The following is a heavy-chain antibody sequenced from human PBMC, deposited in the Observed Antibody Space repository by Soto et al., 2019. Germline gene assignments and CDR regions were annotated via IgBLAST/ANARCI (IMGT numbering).Heavy chain of an antibody. V-gene: IGHV4-39*01. CDR3: ARLYGAEGATFDY. CDR1: GGSISSSSYY. CDR2: IDYSGST. Sequence: PSETLSLTCTVSGGSISSSSYYWGWIRQPPGKGLEWIGSIDYSGSTYYNPSLKRLVTISVDTSKNQFSLKLSSLTAADTAVYYCARLYGAEGATFDYWGQGTMVTVSS. J-gene: IGHJ4*02. D-gene: IGHD1-26*01.